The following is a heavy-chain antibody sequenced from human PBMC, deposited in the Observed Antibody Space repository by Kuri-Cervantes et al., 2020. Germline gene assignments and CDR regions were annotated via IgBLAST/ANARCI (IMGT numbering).Heavy chain of an antibody. V-gene: IGHV4-59*11. CDR3: ARDRLAMVV. Sequence: GSLRLSCTVSGGSISSHYWSWIRQPPGKGLEWIGYIYYSGSTNYNPSLKSRVTMSVDSSKNQFSLKLTSVTAADTAVYYCARDRLAMVVWGQGALVTVSS. J-gene: IGHJ4*02. CDR1: GGSISSHY. D-gene: IGHD5-18*01. CDR2: IYYSGST.